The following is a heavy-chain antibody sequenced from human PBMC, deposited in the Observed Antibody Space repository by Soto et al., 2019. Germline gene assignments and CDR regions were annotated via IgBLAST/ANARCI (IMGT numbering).Heavy chain of an antibody. Sequence: QVQLQESGPGLMKPSETLSLTCTVSGGSISGFYWSWIRQPPGEGLEWIGYMYSSGSTNYNPSLKSRFIISLDTSKNQFSLRLFSVTAADTAVYYCARGVFSFGKRFDPWGQGTLVTVSS. D-gene: IGHD3-3*01. CDR3: ARGVFSFGKRFDP. CDR1: GGSISGFY. V-gene: IGHV4-59*13. CDR2: MYSSGST. J-gene: IGHJ5*02.